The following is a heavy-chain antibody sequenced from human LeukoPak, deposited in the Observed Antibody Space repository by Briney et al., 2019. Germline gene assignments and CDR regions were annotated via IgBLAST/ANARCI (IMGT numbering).Heavy chain of an antibody. CDR2: INTNTGNP. V-gene: IGHV7-4-1*02. Sequence: GASVKVSCKASGGTFSSYAISWVRQAPGQGLEWMGWINTNTGNPTYAQGFTGRFVFSLDTSISTAYLQISSLKAEDTAVYYCASGEVGHRGAFDIWGQGTMVTVSS. D-gene: IGHD3-10*01. CDR1: GGTFSSYA. J-gene: IGHJ3*02. CDR3: ASGEVGHRGAFDI.